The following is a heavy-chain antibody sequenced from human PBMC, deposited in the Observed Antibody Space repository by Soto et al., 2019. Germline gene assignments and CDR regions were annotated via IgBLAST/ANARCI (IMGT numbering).Heavy chain of an antibody. V-gene: IGHV1-3*05. J-gene: IGHJ4*02. CDR2: INAGNGNT. CDR1: GYTFTSYA. Sequence: QVQLVQSGAEEKKPGASVKVSCKASGYTFTSYAMHWVRQAPGQRLEWMGWINAGNGNTKYSQKFQGRVTITRDTSASTAYMELSSLRSEDTAVYYCARDGGSSWWGVYYFDYWGQGTLVTVSS. D-gene: IGHD6-13*01. CDR3: ARDGGSSWWGVYYFDY.